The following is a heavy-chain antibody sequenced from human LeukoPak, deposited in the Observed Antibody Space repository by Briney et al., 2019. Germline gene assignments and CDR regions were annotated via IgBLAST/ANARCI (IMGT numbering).Heavy chain of an antibody. Sequence: ARSLRLSCAASGFTFSSYAMHWVRQAPGKGLEWVAVISYDGSNKYYADSVKGRFTISRDNSKNTLYLQMNSLRAEDTAVYYCARGRVAATFDYWGQGTLVTVSS. CDR1: GFTFSSYA. D-gene: IGHD2-15*01. CDR3: ARGRVAATFDY. CDR2: ISYDGSNK. J-gene: IGHJ4*02. V-gene: IGHV3-30*04.